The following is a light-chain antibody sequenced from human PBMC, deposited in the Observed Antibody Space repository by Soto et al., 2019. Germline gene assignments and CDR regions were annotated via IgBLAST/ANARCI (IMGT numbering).Light chain of an antibody. J-gene: IGLJ1*01. V-gene: IGLV2-14*01. CDR2: EVS. CDR1: SSDVGGYNY. Sequence: QSALTQPASVSGSPGQSNTISCTGTSSDVGGYNYVSWYQQHPGKAPKLMIYEVSNRPSGVSNRFSGSKSGKTASLTISGLQAEGEADYYCSSYTSGSTLVFGTGTKLTVL. CDR3: SSYTSGSTLV.